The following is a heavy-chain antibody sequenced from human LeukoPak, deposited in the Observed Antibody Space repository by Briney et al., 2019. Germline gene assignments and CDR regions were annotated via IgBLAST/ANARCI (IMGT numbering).Heavy chain of an antibody. V-gene: IGHV3-9*01. D-gene: IGHD1-20*01. Sequence: GGSLRLSCAASGFTFDDYDMHWVRQAPGKGLEWVSGIAWNSGTIGYADSVRGRFTMSRDNAKNSLFLQMNSLRAEDTALYYCAKGVVAGYHFHYMDVWGKGTTVTVSS. CDR3: AKGVVAGYHFHYMDV. CDR1: GFTFDDYD. J-gene: IGHJ6*03. CDR2: IAWNSGTI.